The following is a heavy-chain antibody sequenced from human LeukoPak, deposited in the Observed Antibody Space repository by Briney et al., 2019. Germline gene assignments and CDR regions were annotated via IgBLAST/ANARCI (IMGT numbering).Heavy chain of an antibody. CDR1: GGSFSGYY. CDR2: INHSGST. Sequence: SETLSLTCAVYGGSFSGYYWSWIRQPPGKGLEWIGEINHSGSTNYDPSLKSRVTISVDTSKNQFSLKLSSVTAADTAVYYCARGYYGSGDWGQGTLVTVSS. D-gene: IGHD3-10*01. J-gene: IGHJ4*02. CDR3: ARGYYGSGD. V-gene: IGHV4-34*01.